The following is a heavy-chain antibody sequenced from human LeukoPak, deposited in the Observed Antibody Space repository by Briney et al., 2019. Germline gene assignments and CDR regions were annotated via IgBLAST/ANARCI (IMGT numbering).Heavy chain of an antibody. D-gene: IGHD6-19*01. Sequence: SETLSLTCAVSGGSISSSNWWSWVRQPPGKGLEWIGEIYHSGSTNYNPSLKSRVIILVDKSKNQFSLKLSSVTAADTAVYYCARDKAGYSSGWHHYYYYGMDVWGQGTTVTVSS. CDR2: IYHSGST. J-gene: IGHJ6*02. V-gene: IGHV4-4*02. CDR3: ARDKAGYSSGWHHYYYYGMDV. CDR1: GGSISSSNW.